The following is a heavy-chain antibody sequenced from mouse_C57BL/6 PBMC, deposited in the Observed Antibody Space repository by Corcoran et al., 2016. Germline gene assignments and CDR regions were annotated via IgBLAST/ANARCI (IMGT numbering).Heavy chain of an antibody. D-gene: IGHD1-1*01. CDR3: ARGGYYGSSYDFDY. Sequence: EVQLQQSGPELVKPGASVKMSCKASGYTFTDYYMNWVKQSHGKSLEWIGVINPYNGGTSYNQKFKGKATLTVDKSSSTAYMELNSLTSEDSAVYYCARGGYYGSSYDFDYWGQGTTLTVSS. CDR1: GYTFTDYY. V-gene: IGHV1-19*01. J-gene: IGHJ2*01. CDR2: INPYNGGT.